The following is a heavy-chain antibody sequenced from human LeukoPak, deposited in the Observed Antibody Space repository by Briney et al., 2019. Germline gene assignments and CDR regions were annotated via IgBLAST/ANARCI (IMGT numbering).Heavy chain of an antibody. CDR1: GFTFSNYG. V-gene: IGHV3-30*03. CDR2: ISYDGTNK. Sequence: GGSLRLSCAASGFTFSNYGMHWVRQAPGKGLEWVAVISYDGTNKYYADSVKGRFTISRDNFKNTLYLQMNSLRAEDTAVYYCARDSLGDPTYYFDYWGQGTLVTVSS. J-gene: IGHJ4*02. CDR3: ARDSLGDPTYYFDY. D-gene: IGHD3-10*01.